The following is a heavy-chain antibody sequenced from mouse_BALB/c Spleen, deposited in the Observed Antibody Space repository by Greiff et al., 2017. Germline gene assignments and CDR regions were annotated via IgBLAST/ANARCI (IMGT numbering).Heavy chain of an antibody. CDR1: GFSLTSYG. CDR3: ARDLRTFAY. J-gene: IGHJ3*01. CDR2: IWAGGST. Sequence: VMLVESGPGLVAPSQSLSITCTVSGFSLTSYGVHWVRQPPGKGLEWLGVIWAGGSTNYNSALMSRLSISKDNSKSQVFLKMNSLQTDDTAMYYCARDLRTFAYWGQGTLVTVSA. D-gene: IGHD1-1*01. V-gene: IGHV2-9*02.